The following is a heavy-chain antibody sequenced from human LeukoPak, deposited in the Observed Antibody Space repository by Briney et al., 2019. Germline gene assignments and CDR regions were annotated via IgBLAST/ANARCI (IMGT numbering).Heavy chain of an antibody. CDR3: ARDSKGGIMITFGGVIAPSPFDY. V-gene: IGHV1-18*01. CDR2: ISAYNGNT. J-gene: IGHJ4*02. Sequence: GASVKVSCKASGYTFTSYGISWVRQAPGQGLEWMGWISAYNGNTNYAQKLQGRVTKTTDTSTSTAYMELRSLRSDDTAVYYCARDSKGGIMITFGGVIAPSPFDYWGQGTLVTVSS. D-gene: IGHD3-16*02. CDR1: GYTFTSYG.